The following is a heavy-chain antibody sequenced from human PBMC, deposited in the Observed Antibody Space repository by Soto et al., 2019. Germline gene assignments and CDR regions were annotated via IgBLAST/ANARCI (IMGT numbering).Heavy chain of an antibody. CDR1: GGSISSGYYY. CDR2: IYYSGNT. CDR3: AREYSSSIVGFDY. Sequence: SETLSLTCFVSGGSISSGYYYWSWIRQPPGKGLEWIGNIYYSGNTYYNPSLKSRLIISIDTSKNQCSMKVGSVTAADTAVYYCAREYSSSIVGFDYWGQGTLVTVSS. V-gene: IGHV4-30-4*01. D-gene: IGHD6-6*01. J-gene: IGHJ4*02.